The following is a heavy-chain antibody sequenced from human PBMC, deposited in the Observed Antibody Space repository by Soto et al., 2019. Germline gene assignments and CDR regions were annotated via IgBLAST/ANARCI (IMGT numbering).Heavy chain of an antibody. CDR3: ARVNPPDYYFDY. CDR2: INPNSGGT. V-gene: IGHV1-2*04. Sequence: ASVKVSCKASGYTFTGYYMHWVRQAPGQGLEWMGWINPNSGGTNYAQKFQGWVTMTRDTSISTAYMELSSLRSEDTAVYYCARVNPPDYYFDYCGQGTLVTVSS. CDR1: GYTFTGYY. J-gene: IGHJ4*02.